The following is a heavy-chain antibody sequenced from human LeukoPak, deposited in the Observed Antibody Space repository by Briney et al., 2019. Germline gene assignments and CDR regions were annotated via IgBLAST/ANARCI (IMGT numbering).Heavy chain of an antibody. CDR3: AKGSLWRWTGDY. J-gene: IGHJ4*02. CDR2: ISYDGSNK. CDR1: GFTFSSYA. D-gene: IGHD4-23*01. Sequence: SLRLSCAASGFTFSSYAMHWVRQAPGKGLEWVAVISYDGSNKYYADSVKGRFTISRDNSKNTLYLQMNSLRAEDTAVYYCAKGSLWRWTGDYWGQGTLVTVSS. V-gene: IGHV3-30*04.